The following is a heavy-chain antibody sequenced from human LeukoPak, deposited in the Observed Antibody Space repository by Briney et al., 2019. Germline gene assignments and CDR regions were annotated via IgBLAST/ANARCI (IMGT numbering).Heavy chain of an antibody. CDR3: AKRPRAENYDYVWGSSSYSYYMDV. Sequence: PGRSLRLSCAASGFTFSSYGMHWVRQAPGKGLEWVAVISYDGSNKYYADSVKGRFTISRDNSKNTLYLQMNSLRTEDTAVYYCAKRPRAENYDYVWGSSSYSYYMDVWGKGTTVTISS. CDR2: ISYDGSNK. D-gene: IGHD3-16*01. V-gene: IGHV3-30*18. J-gene: IGHJ6*03. CDR1: GFTFSSYG.